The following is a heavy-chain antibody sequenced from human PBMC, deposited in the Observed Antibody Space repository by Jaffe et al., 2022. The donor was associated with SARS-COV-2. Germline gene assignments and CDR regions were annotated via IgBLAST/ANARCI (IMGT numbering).Heavy chain of an antibody. V-gene: IGHV3-7*03. Sequence: EVQLLESGGGLVQPGGSLRLSCAASGFTFSSYAMSWVRQAPGKGLEWVANIRQDGGEKYYVDSVKGRFTISRDNAKNSLYLQMNSLRAEDTAMYYCARDRWAAAAGVIYYYGMDVWGQGTTVTVSS. D-gene: IGHD6-13*01. CDR2: IRQDGGEK. CDR1: GFTFSSYA. CDR3: ARDRWAAAAGVIYYYGMDV. J-gene: IGHJ6*02.